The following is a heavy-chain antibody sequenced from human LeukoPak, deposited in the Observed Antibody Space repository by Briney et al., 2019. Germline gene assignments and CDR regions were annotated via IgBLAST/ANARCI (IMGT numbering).Heavy chain of an antibody. CDR1: GYTFTSYY. CDR2: INPSGGST. D-gene: IGHD3-16*01. CDR3: ARPWLSITGDAFDI. Sequence: ASVKVSCKASGYTFTSYYMHWVRQAPGQGLEWMGIINPSGGSTSYAQKFQGRVTMTRDTSTSTAYMELRSLRSDDTAVYYCARPWLSITGDAFDIWGQGTMVTVSS. V-gene: IGHV1-46*01. J-gene: IGHJ3*02.